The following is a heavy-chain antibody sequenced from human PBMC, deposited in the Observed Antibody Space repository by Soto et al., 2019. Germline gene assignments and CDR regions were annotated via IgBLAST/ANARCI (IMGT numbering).Heavy chain of an antibody. J-gene: IGHJ4*02. V-gene: IGHV1-8*01. CDR1: GYTFTSYD. Sequence: QVQLVQSGAEVKKPGASVKVSCKASGYTFTSYDINWVRRATGQGLEWMGWMNPNSGNTGYAQKFQGRVTMTSNTSISTAYMELSSLRSQNTAVYYCARTLYGYNVDYWGQGTLVPVSS. CDR2: MNPNSGNT. D-gene: IGHD5-12*01. CDR3: ARTLYGYNVDY.